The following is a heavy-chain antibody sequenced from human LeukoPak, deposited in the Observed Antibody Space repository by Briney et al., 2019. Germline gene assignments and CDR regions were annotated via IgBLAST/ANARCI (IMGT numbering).Heavy chain of an antibody. D-gene: IGHD5-18*01. V-gene: IGHV1-2*02. CDR1: GYTLTGHY. Sequence: ASVKVSCKASGYTLTGHYLHWVRQAPGQGLEWMGWINPKSGGTNYAQKFQGRVTMTRDTSISTAYMELSRLRSDDTAVYYCARGGYSYGPPGYWGQGTLVTVSS. J-gene: IGHJ4*02. CDR2: INPKSGGT. CDR3: ARGGYSYGPPGY.